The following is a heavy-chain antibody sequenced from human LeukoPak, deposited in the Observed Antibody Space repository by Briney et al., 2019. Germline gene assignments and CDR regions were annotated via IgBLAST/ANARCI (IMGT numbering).Heavy chain of an antibody. CDR2: INHSGST. Sequence: SETLSLTCAVYGGSFSGYYWSWIRQPPGKGLEWIGEINHSGSTNYNPSLKSRVTISVDTSKNQFSLKLSSVTAADTAVYYCARERAVDLDYWGQGTLVTVSS. CDR3: ARERAVDLDY. D-gene: IGHD3/OR15-3a*01. V-gene: IGHV4-34*01. J-gene: IGHJ4*02. CDR1: GGSFSGYY.